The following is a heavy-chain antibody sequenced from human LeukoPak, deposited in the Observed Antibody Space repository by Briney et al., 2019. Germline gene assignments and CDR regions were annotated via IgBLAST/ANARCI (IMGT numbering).Heavy chain of an antibody. J-gene: IGHJ3*02. V-gene: IGHV4-59*11. CDR1: GDSFSSHY. CDR3: ARDLVTVTKGFDI. D-gene: IGHD4-17*01. CDR2: ISHIGRT. Sequence: PSETLSLTCAVSGDSFSSHYWTWIRQSPGAGLEWIGYISHIGRTNYNPSLKSRVTISIDTSKNQFSLKLRSVTAADTAVYYCARDLVTVTKGFDIWGQGTMVSVSS.